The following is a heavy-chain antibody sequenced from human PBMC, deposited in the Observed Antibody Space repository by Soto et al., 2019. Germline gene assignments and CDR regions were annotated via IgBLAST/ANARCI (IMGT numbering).Heavy chain of an antibody. CDR1: GFTFSSYS. Sequence: GSLRLSCAASGFTFSSYSMNWVRQAPGKGLEWVSSISSSSSYIYYADSVKGRFTISRDNAKDSLYLQMNSLRAEDTAVYYCARTMITFGGVIVTPDFDYWGQGTRVTVSS. D-gene: IGHD3-16*02. CDR2: ISSSSSYI. CDR3: ARTMITFGGVIVTPDFDY. J-gene: IGHJ4*02. V-gene: IGHV3-21*01.